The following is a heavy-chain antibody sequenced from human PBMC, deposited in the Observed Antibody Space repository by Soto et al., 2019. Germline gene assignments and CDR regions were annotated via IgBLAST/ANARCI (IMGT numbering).Heavy chain of an antibody. Sequence: QVQLVESGGGVVQPGRSLRLSCAASGFTFSSYGMHWVRQAPGKGLEWVAVISYDGSNKYYADSVKGRFTISRDNSKNTLYLQMNSLRAEDTAVYYCAKDRLLVGMVATEIDYWGQGTLVTVSS. CDR3: AKDRLLVGMVATEIDY. CDR2: ISYDGSNK. D-gene: IGHD5-12*01. V-gene: IGHV3-30*18. J-gene: IGHJ4*02. CDR1: GFTFSSYG.